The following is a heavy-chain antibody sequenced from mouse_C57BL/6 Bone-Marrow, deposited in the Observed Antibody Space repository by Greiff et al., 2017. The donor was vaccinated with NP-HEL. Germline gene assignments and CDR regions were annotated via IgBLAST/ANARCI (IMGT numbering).Heavy chain of an antibody. D-gene: IGHD2-4*01. Sequence: VHLVESGAELARPGASVKLSCKASGYTFTSYGISWVKQRTGQGLEWIGEIYPRSGNTYYNEKFKGKATLTADKSSSTAYMELRSLTSEDSAVYFCARRGLRRNWFAYWGQGTLVTVSA. CDR2: IYPRSGNT. CDR1: GYTFTSYG. CDR3: ARRGLRRNWFAY. V-gene: IGHV1-81*01. J-gene: IGHJ3*01.